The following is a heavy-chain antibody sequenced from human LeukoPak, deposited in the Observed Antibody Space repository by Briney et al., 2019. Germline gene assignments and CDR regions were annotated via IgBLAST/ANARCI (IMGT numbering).Heavy chain of an antibody. D-gene: IGHD3-10*01. CDR3: ANRYGSGSYYNPYSFDY. V-gene: IGHV3-30*02. Sequence: GGSLRLSCAASGFTFSNYGMHWVRQAPVKGLEWVAFIRYDGSNKYYADSVKGRFTISRDNSKNTLYLQMNSLGPEDTAVYYCANRYGSGSYYNPYSFDYWGQGTLATVSS. CDR2: IRYDGSNK. CDR1: GFTFSNYG. J-gene: IGHJ4*02.